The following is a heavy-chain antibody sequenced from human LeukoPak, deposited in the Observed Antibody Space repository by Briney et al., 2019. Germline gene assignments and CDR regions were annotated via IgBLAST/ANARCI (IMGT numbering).Heavy chain of an antibody. CDR2: IIPIFGTA. CDR3: ARGRGGKYCSGGSCYSYDYYYYYMDV. J-gene: IGHJ6*03. D-gene: IGHD2-15*01. Sequence: WASVKVSCKASGGTFSSYAISWVRQAPGQGLKWMGGIIPIFGTANYAQKFQGRVTITADKSTSTAYMELSSLRSEDTAVYYCARGRGGKYCSGGSCYSYDYYYYYMDVWGKGTTVTVSS. V-gene: IGHV1-69*06. CDR1: GGTFSSYA.